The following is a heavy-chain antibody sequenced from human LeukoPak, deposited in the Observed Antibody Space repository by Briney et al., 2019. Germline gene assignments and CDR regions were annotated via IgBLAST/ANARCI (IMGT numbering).Heavy chain of an antibody. J-gene: IGHJ4*02. Sequence: PGGSLRLSCAASGFIYSHYGMHWVRQAPGKGLEWVANINQGGSDKYYVDSVKGRFTISRDNANNLLYLQMNSLRGEDTAVYYCTRDRSRAEDDWGQGTLVTVSS. CDR2: INQGGSDK. D-gene: IGHD1-14*01. CDR1: GFIYSHYG. CDR3: TRDRSRAEDD. V-gene: IGHV3-7*01.